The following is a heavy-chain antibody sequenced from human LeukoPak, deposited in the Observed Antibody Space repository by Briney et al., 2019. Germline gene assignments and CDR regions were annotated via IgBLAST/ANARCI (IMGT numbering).Heavy chain of an antibody. CDR2: ISAYNGNT. D-gene: IGHD1-1*01. CDR1: GYTFTSYG. V-gene: IGHV1-18*01. J-gene: IGHJ4*02. CDR3: ARDLLKAGTTDLIDY. Sequence: ASVKVSCKASGYTFTSYGISWVRQAPGQGLEWMGWISAYNGNTNYAQKLQGRVTMTTDTSASTAYMELRSLRSDDTAVYYCARDLLKAGTTDLIDYWGQGTLVTVSS.